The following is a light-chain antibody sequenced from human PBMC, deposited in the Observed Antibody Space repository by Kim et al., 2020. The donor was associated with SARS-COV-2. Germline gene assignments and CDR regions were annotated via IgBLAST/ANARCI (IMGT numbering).Light chain of an antibody. J-gene: IGLJ2*01. CDR2: QDN. CDR1: NLQFNY. V-gene: IGLV3-1*01. Sequence: SVSPGETATISCTRDNLQFNYVFWYQRTAGHSPVLVLYQDNKRHSGIPERFSASNSGKTATLTISGTQAMDEADYYCQVWDISLGIFGAGTQLTVL. CDR3: QVWDISLGI.